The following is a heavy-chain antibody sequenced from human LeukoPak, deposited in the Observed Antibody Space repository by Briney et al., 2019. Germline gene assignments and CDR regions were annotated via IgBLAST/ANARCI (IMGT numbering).Heavy chain of an antibody. CDR2: IYTSGST. CDR1: GGSISSYY. J-gene: IGHJ4*02. Sequence: PSETLSLTCTVFGGSISSYYWSWIRQPAGKGLEWIGRIYTSGSTNYNPSLKSRVTMSVDTSKNQFSLKLSSVTAADTAVYYCAREYSSSWYGQPYYFDYWGQGTLVTVSS. V-gene: IGHV4-4*07. D-gene: IGHD6-13*01. CDR3: AREYSSSWYGQPYYFDY.